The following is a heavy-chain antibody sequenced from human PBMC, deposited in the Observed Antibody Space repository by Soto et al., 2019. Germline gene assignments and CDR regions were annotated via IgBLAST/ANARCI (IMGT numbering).Heavy chain of an antibody. CDR2: IYFSGST. Sequence: SETLSLTCTVSGASINSGGYYWSWIRQLPGKGLEWIGYIYFSGSTYYNPSLESRVTMSVDTSKNQFTLRLNSVTAADTATYYCARHGVTLVRGGLDVWGHGTPVTVSS. J-gene: IGHJ6*02. CDR3: ARHGVTLVRGGLDV. V-gene: IGHV4-39*01. D-gene: IGHD3-10*01. CDR1: GASINSGGYY.